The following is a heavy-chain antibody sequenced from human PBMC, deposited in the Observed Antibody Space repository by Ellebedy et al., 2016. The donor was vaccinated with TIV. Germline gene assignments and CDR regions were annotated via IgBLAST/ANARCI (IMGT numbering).Heavy chain of an antibody. CDR3: VRRGAGEYYYGSGSPYYFDY. V-gene: IGHV5-51*01. CDR2: IYPGDSDT. Sequence: ASVKVSCKGSGYTFTNYWIAWVRQMPGKGLEWMGIIYPGDSDTRYSPSFQGQVTISADKSISTAYLQWSGLKPSDTAIYYCVRRGAGEYYYGSGSPYYFDYWGQGTLVTVSS. J-gene: IGHJ4*02. D-gene: IGHD3-10*01. CDR1: GYTFTNYW.